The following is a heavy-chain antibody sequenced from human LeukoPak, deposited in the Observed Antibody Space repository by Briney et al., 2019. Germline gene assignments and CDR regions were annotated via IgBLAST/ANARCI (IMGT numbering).Heavy chain of an antibody. J-gene: IGHJ5*02. CDR1: GFTFSSYA. D-gene: IGHD3-9*01. V-gene: IGHV3-23*01. CDR2: ISGSGGST. Sequence: PGGSLRLSCAASGFTFSSYAMSWVRQAPGKGLEWVSAISGSGGSTYYADSVKGRFTISRDNSKNTLYLQMNSLRAEDTAVYYCASMGGDYDILTGYSTFDPWGQGTLVTVSS. CDR3: ASMGGDYDILTGYSTFDP.